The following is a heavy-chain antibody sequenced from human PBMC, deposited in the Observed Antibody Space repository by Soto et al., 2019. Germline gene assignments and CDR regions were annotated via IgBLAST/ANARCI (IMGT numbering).Heavy chain of an antibody. V-gene: IGHV3-33*01. CDR3: ARERREPVTAVVFDY. CDR2: IWYDGSNK. J-gene: IGHJ4*02. Sequence: QVQLVESGGGVVQPGRSLRLSCAASGFTFSSYGMHWVRQAPGKGLEWVAVIWYDGSNKYYADSVKGRFTISRDNSKNTLYLQMNSLRAEDTAVYYCARERREPVTAVVFDYWGQGTLVTVSS. CDR1: GFTFSSYG. D-gene: IGHD2-21*02.